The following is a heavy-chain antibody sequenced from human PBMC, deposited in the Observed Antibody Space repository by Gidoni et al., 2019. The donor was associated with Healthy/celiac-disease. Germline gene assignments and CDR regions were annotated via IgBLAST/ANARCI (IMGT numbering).Heavy chain of an antibody. J-gene: IGHJ5*02. V-gene: IGHV1-2*02. CDR1: GYTFTGYY. Sequence: QVQLVQSGAEVKKPGASVKVSCQASGYTFTGYYMHWVRQAPGQGLEWMGWINHNSGGTNYAQKFQGRVTMTRDTSISTAYMELSRLRSDDTAVYYCARDPLVRGVRWFDPWGQGTLVTVSS. CDR3: ARDPLVRGVRWFDP. D-gene: IGHD3-10*01. CDR2: INHNSGGT.